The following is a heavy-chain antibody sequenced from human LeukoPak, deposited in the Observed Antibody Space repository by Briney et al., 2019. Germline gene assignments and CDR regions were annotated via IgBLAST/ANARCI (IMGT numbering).Heavy chain of an antibody. CDR3: ARGGYNFDY. CDR2: IWNDGTNI. CDR1: GFTFSSYG. D-gene: IGHD1-14*01. V-gene: IGHV3-33*01. Sequence: PGRSLRLSCAASGFTFSSYGMHWVRQAPGKGLEWVAFIWNDGTNIYYVDSVKGRFSISRDNSKNTLYLEMNSLSVEDTAVYYCARGGYNFDYWGQGTLVTVSS. J-gene: IGHJ4*02.